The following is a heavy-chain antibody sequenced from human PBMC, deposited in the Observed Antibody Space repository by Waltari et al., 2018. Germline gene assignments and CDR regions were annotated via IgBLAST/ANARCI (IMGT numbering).Heavy chain of an antibody. CDR2: IKSNGSSQ. CDR3: ARGGDSSSWYPGYFDY. V-gene: IGHV3-74*01. J-gene: IGHJ4*02. CDR1: GFTFSSYW. Sequence: EVQLVESGGGLVQPGGSLRLSCAASGFTFSSYWMHWVRQGPGKGLVWVSRIKSNGSSQSYADSVKGLVTISRDNARNTRYMQMNSLKAEDTAVYYWARGGDSSSWYPGYFDYWGQGNLVTVSS. D-gene: IGHD6-13*01.